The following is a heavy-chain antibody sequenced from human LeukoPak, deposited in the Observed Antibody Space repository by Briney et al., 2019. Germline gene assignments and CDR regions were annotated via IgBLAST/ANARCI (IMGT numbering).Heavy chain of an antibody. J-gene: IGHJ4*02. CDR3: ARDQSRDIRVDFDY. CDR1: GYTFGKYA. V-gene: IGHV1-3*01. D-gene: IGHD2-15*01. CDR2: IDGGNGDT. Sequence: ASVKVSCKASGYTFGKYAIHWVRQAPGQRFECMGWIDGGNGDTRLSQKFQDRVSFTRDTFATTAYMELTSLRSEDTAVYYCARDQSRDIRVDFDYWGQGTLVTVSS.